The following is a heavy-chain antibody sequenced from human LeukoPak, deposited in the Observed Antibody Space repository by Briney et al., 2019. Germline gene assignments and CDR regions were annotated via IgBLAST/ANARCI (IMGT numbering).Heavy chain of an antibody. CDR3: ARDLMITFGGVIVAFDY. CDR2: ISSSSSYI. J-gene: IGHJ4*02. CDR1: GFTFDNFA. D-gene: IGHD3-16*02. V-gene: IGHV3-21*01. Sequence: GGSLRLSCEASGFTFDNFAMSWVRQAPGKGLEWVSSISSSSSYIYYADSVKGRFTISRDNAKNSLYLQMNSLRAEDTAVYYCARDLMITFGGVIVAFDYWGQGTLVTVSS.